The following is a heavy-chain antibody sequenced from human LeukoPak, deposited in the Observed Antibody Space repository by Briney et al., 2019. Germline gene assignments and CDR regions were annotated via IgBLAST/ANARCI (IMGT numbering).Heavy chain of an antibody. V-gene: IGHV4-4*07. D-gene: IGHD6-19*01. J-gene: IGHJ4*02. CDR1: GGSISSYY. CDR3: ARDHDSSGSFDSVY. Sequence: SETQTLTCTVSGGSISSYYWSWIRQPAGKGLEWIGRLYPSGSTTYNPSLESRVTISVDKSKNQVSLRLTSVTAADTAVYYCARDHDSSGSFDSVYWGQGTLVTVSS. CDR2: LYPSGST.